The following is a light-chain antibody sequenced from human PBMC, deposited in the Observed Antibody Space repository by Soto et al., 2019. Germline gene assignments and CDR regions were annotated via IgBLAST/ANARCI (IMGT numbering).Light chain of an antibody. Sequence: EIVLTQSPGTLSLSPRERATLSCRASQSVSSGYLAWYQHKPGQAPRLLIYGVSSRAPGIPDRFSGSGSGTDCTLTISRLEPEDFAVYYFQQYAASPRTFGQGTLMEVK. CDR2: GVS. J-gene: IGKJ1*01. CDR1: QSVSSGY. CDR3: QQYAASPRT. V-gene: IGKV3-20*01.